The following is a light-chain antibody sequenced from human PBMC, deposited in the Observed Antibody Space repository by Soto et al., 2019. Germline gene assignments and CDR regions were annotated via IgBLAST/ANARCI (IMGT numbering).Light chain of an antibody. J-gene: IGKJ5*01. CDR2: RAS. V-gene: IGKV3-15*01. CDR3: QQYNEWPIT. CDR1: QSVSSL. Sequence: EIVLTQSPGTLSLSPGERATLSCRASQSVSSLLAWYQQKPGQAPRLLIYRASTRATGISGRFSGSGSGTEFTLTITSLQSEDFAVHYCQQYNEWPITFGQGTRLEIK.